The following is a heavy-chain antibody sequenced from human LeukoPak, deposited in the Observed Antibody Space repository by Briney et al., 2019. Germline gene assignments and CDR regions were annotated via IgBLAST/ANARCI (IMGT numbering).Heavy chain of an antibody. Sequence: GASVKVSCKASGYTFTSYDINWVRQATGQGLEWMGWVSPNSGNAGYAQNFQGRVTMTRDTSTNTAYMELTSLRSEDTAVYYCARAHNRGGRYCSGGSCYRFYRWFDPWGQGTLVAVSS. V-gene: IGHV1-8*01. D-gene: IGHD2-15*01. CDR2: VSPNSGNA. J-gene: IGHJ5*02. CDR3: ARAHNRGGRYCSGGSCYRFYRWFDP. CDR1: GYTFTSYD.